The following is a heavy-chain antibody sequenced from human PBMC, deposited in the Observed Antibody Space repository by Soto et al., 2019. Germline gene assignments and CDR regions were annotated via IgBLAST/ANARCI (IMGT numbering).Heavy chain of an antibody. Sequence: PSETLSLTCTVSGGSVSSGSYYWSWIRQPPGKGLEWIGYIYYSGSTNYNPSLKSRVTISVDTSKNQFSLKLSSVTAADTAVYYCARGRGGDFDYWGQGTLVTVSS. CDR2: IYYSGST. V-gene: IGHV4-61*01. J-gene: IGHJ4*02. D-gene: IGHD3-10*01. CDR3: ARGRGGDFDY. CDR1: GGSVSSGSYY.